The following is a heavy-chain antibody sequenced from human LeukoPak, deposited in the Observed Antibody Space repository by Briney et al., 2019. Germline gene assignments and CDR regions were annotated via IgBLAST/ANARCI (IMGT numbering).Heavy chain of an antibody. D-gene: IGHD6-19*01. CDR2: INPNSGGT. J-gene: IGHJ4*02. CDR1: GYTFTGYY. V-gene: IGHV1-2*06. CDR3: RAVAGLYYFDY. Sequence: ASVKVSCKASGYTFTGYYMHWVRQAPGQGLEWMGRINPNSGGTNYAQKFQGRVTMTRDTSISTAYMELSRLRSDDTAVYYCRAVAGLYYFDYWGKGTLVTVSS.